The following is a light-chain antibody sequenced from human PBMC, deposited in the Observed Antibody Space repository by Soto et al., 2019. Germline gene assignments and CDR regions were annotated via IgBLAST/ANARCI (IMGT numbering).Light chain of an antibody. Sequence: SALTQSASVSGSPGQSITISCTGTSSDVGYYNYVSWFQQYPGKAPKLLIYEVSNRPSGVSYRFSGSKSGNTASLTISGLQAEDEADYYCSSYTTSSTRVFGGGTKLTVL. CDR2: EVS. J-gene: IGLJ3*02. CDR3: SSYTTSSTRV. V-gene: IGLV2-14*01. CDR1: SSDVGYYNY.